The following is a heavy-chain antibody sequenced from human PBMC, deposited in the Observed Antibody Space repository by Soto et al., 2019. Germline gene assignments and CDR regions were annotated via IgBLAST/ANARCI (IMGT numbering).Heavy chain of an antibody. CDR3: ARVTVTSREYYYYYGMDV. CDR1: GFTVSSNY. Sequence: PGGSLRLSCAASGFTVSSNYMSWVRQAPGKXLEWVSVIYSGGSTYYADSVKGRFTISRDNSKNTLYLQMNSLRAEDTAVYYCARVTVTSREYYYYYGMDVWGQGTTVTVSS. J-gene: IGHJ6*02. CDR2: IYSGGST. V-gene: IGHV3-53*01. D-gene: IGHD4-17*01.